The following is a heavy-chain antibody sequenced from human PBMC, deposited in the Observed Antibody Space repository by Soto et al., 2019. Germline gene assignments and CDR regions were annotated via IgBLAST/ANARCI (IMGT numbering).Heavy chain of an antibody. CDR3: AKDSEVRPPWIGEDWFDS. Sequence: QVQLVESGGGVVQPGRSLRLSCAASGFIFSNYAMHWVRQAPGKGLEWVAVISYDGGKEYYAESVKGRFTVSRDTSNNTVYLQVDCLRPEDTAMYFCAKDSEVRPPWIGEDWFDSWGQGTRVIVTS. J-gene: IGHJ5*01. CDR2: ISYDGGKE. CDR1: GFIFSNYA. D-gene: IGHD3-10*01. V-gene: IGHV3-30*18.